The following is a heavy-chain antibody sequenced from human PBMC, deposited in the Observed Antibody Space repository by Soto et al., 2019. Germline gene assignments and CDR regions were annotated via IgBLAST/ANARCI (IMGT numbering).Heavy chain of an antibody. V-gene: IGHV3-30*18. D-gene: IGHD3-3*01. J-gene: IGHJ3*02. CDR1: GFTFSSYG. CDR3: AKQLIFYAFDI. Sequence: GGSLRLSCAASGFTFSSYGMHWVRQAPGKGLEWVAVISYDGSNKYYADSVKGRFTISRDNSKNTLYLQMNSLRAEDTAVYYCAKQLIFYAFDIWGQGTMVTVSS. CDR2: ISYDGSNK.